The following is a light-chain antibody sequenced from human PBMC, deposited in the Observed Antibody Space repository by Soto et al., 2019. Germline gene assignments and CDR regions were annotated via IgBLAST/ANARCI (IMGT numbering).Light chain of an antibody. CDR3: QQYGSSALT. CDR1: QSVSSSY. Sequence: EIVLTQSPGTLSLSPGERATLSCRASQSVSSSYLAWYQQKPGQAPRLLIYGASSRATGIPDRFSGSGSGTDFTLNISTLEPEDFAVYYCQQYGSSALTFGGGTKVEIK. J-gene: IGKJ4*01. CDR2: GAS. V-gene: IGKV3-20*01.